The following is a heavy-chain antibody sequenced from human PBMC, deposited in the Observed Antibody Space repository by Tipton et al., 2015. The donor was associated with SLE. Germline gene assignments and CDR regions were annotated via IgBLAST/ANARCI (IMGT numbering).Heavy chain of an antibody. CDR1: GYTFTDYY. D-gene: IGHD2-2*01. Sequence: QLVQSGAEVKKPGASVKVSCKASGYTFTDYYMHWVRQAPGQGLEWMGWINPNTGTTNYAQKFQGRVTVTRDTSISTAYLQWSSLKASDTAMYYCAKSSNTTPKMGSFDIWGQGTMVAVSS. V-gene: IGHV1-2*02. J-gene: IGHJ3*02. CDR2: INPNTGTT. CDR3: AKSSNTTPKMGSFDI.